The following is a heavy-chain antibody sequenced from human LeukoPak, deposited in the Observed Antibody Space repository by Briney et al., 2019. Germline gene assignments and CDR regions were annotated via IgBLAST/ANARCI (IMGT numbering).Heavy chain of an antibody. CDR2: IYTSGST. J-gene: IGHJ5*02. V-gene: IGHV4-61*02. Sequence: SQTLSLTCTVSGGSISSGSYYWSWIRQPAGKGLEWIGRIYTSGSTNYNPSLKSRVTISVDTSKNQFSLKLSSVTAADTAVYYCARVVALPPYQLLNWWFDPWGQGTLVTVSS. CDR3: ARVVALPPYQLLNWWFDP. D-gene: IGHD2-2*01. CDR1: GGSISSGSYY.